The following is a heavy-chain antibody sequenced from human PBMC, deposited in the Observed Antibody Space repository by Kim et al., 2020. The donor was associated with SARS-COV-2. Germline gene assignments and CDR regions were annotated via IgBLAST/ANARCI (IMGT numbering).Heavy chain of an antibody. V-gene: IGHV3-11*01. J-gene: IGHJ4*02. Sequence: IYYADSGKGRVTISRDNAKNSLFLQMNSLRVEDTAVYYCAMGATKGDYWGQGTLVTVSS. D-gene: IGHD1-26*01. CDR3: AMGATKGDY. CDR2: I.